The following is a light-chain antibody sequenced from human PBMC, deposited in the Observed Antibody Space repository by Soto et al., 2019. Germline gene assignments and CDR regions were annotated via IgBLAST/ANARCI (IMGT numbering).Light chain of an antibody. V-gene: IGLV1-44*01. Sequence: QSVLTQPPSASGTPGQRVIISCSGSSSNIVSNTVNWYQQVPGTAPKLLIYSNNQRPSGVPDRFSGSKSGTSASLAISGLQSEDEADYYCSAWDDSLNGYVFGTRTKLTVL. CDR1: SSNIVSNT. CDR3: SAWDDSLNGYV. J-gene: IGLJ1*01. CDR2: SNN.